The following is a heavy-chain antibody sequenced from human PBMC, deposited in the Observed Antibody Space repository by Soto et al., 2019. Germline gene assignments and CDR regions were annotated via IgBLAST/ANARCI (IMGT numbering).Heavy chain of an antibody. Sequence: QVQLVQSGAEVKRPGASVKISCEASGYKFISYYLHWVRQAPGQGLEWMAVIDPSDNATTCAPRFQDRVTLTRVSSTNTVYMELTSLRSDDTAVYYCTRAYGSGSDFDYWGQGSLVTVSS. D-gene: IGHD2-15*01. CDR1: GYKFISYY. CDR2: IDPSDNAT. V-gene: IGHV1-46*01. CDR3: TRAYGSGSDFDY. J-gene: IGHJ4*02.